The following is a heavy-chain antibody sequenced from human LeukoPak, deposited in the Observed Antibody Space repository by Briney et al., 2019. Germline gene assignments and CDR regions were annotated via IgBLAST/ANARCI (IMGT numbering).Heavy chain of an antibody. CDR2: IYSGGST. CDR1: GFTVSSNY. D-gene: IGHD5-24*01. J-gene: IGHJ4*02. V-gene: IGHV3-53*01. Sequence: PGGSLRLSCAASGFTVSSNYMSWVRQAPGKGLEWVSVIYSGGSTYYADSVQGRFTISRDNSKNTLYLQMNSLRAEDTAVYFCARSRDGYKRFDSWGQGTLVTVSS. CDR3: ARSRDGYKRFDS.